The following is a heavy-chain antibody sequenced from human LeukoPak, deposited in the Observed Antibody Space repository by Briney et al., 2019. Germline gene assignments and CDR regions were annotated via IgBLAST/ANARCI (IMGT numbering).Heavy chain of an antibody. CDR2: ISGSGST. J-gene: IGHJ4*02. CDR1: GVSMNSPY. V-gene: IGHV4-4*09. Sequence: PSETLSLTCSVSGVSMNSPYLNWIRQPPGKGLEWIGFISGSGSTSYNPSLMSRVTMSLETSKRQFSLKLRSVTAADTAVYYCVVSPNQDFYDYWGQGTLVTVSS. CDR3: VVSPNQDFYDY.